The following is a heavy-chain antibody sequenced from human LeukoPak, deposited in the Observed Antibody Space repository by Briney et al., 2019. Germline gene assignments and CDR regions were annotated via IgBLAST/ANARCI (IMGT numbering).Heavy chain of an antibody. Sequence: PSETLSLTCAVYGGSFSGYYWGWIRQPPGRGLEWIGTIYHSGSTYYNPSLKSRVTISVDTSKNQFSLKLSSVTAADTAVYYCARRYYSSPRSFDYWGQGTLVTVSS. CDR1: GGSFSGYY. D-gene: IGHD3-9*01. V-gene: IGHV4-38-2*01. CDR2: IYHSGST. CDR3: ARRYYSSPRSFDY. J-gene: IGHJ4*02.